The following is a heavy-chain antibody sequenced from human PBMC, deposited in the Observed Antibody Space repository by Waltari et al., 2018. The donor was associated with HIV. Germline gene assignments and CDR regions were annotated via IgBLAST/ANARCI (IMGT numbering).Heavy chain of an antibody. CDR1: GYTFTSYS. J-gene: IGHJ6*02. CDR2: INAGNGNT. V-gene: IGHV1-3*01. CDR3: AREKNIPEKDHGMDV. Sequence: QVQLVQSGAEVKKPGASVKVSCKASGYTFTSYSMHWVRQAPGRRFEWMGWINAGNGNTKYSQKMQGRVTITRDTSAGTAYMELTSLRSEDTAVYYCAREKNIPEKDHGMDVWGQGTTVTVSS.